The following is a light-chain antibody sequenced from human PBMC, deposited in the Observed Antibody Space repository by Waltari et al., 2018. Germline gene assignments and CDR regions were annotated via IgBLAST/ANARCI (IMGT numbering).Light chain of an antibody. CDR3: GTWDSSLSAGV. V-gene: IGLV1-51*01. J-gene: IGLJ3*02. Sequence: QSVLTQPPSVSAAPGQKVNISCSGTRFNIGNNYVPWYQQLPGTPPKLLISGNNKRPSGIPDRFSGSKSGTSATLGITGLQTGDEADYYCGTWDSSLSAGVFGGGTKLTVL. CDR2: GNN. CDR1: RFNIGNNY.